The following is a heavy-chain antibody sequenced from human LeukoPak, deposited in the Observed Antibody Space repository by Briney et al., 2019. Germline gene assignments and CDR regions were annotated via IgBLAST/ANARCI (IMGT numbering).Heavy chain of an antibody. CDR2: IHRDGVST. CDR1: GFTFSDFW. Sequence: GGSLRLSCAASGFTFSDFWMHWVRQVPGKGLVWVSHIHRDGVSTSYADSVKGRFTISRDNDKNTLSLQMNNLRDEDTAVYYCARGGIGCFDIWGQGTMVTVS. D-gene: IGHD3-10*01. CDR3: ARGGIGCFDI. J-gene: IGHJ3*02. V-gene: IGHV3-74*01.